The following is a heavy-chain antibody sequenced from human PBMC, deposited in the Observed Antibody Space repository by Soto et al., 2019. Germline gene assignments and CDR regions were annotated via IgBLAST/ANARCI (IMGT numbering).Heavy chain of an antibody. V-gene: IGHV2-5*02. Sequence: QITLKESGPTLVKPTQTLTLTCTFSGFSLSTSGVGVGWIRQPPGKALEWLGFIYWDEDKRYSPSLKSRLTITKDTSKRQVVLTMPTMDPVDTATYYCAHVFTSLAPFDSWGQGTLVTVSA. J-gene: IGHJ4*02. CDR2: IYWDEDK. D-gene: IGHD3-10*02. CDR1: GFSLSTSGVG. CDR3: AHVFTSLAPFDS.